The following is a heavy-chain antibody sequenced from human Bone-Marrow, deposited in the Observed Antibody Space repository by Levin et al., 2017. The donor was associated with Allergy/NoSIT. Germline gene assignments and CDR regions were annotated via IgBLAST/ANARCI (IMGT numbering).Heavy chain of an antibody. CDR2: INHSGST. V-gene: IGHV4-34*01. J-gene: IGHJ5*02. D-gene: IGHD2-15*01. CDR3: ARLTLRGSGGSLINWFDP. Sequence: ASETLSLTCAVYGGSFSGYYWSWIRQPPGKGLEWIGEINHSGSTNYNPSLKSRVTISVDTSKNQFSLKLSSVTAADTAVYYCARLTLRGSGGSLINWFDPWGQGTLVTVSS. CDR1: GGSFSGYY.